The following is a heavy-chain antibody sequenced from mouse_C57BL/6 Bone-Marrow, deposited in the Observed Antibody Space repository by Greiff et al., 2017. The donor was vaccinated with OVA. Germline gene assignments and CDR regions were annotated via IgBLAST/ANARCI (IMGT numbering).Heavy chain of an antibody. CDR2: IYPGSGNT. CDR3: ASYQTRWAMDY. J-gene: IGHJ4*01. D-gene: IGHD1-1*02. CDR1: GYPFTTYS. V-gene: IGHV1-76*01. Sequence: VPLQQSGAELVRPGASVKLSCTASGYPFTTYSINWVQQTPGQGLEWIARIYPGSGNTYYNEKFKGKATLTAEKSSSTAYMQLSSLTSEDSAVDYCASYQTRWAMDYWGQGTSVTVSS.